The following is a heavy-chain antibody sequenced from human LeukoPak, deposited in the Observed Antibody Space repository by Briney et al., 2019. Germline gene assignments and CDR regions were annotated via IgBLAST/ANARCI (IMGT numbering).Heavy chain of an antibody. D-gene: IGHD5-12*01. V-gene: IGHV1-24*01. CDR2: FDPEDGET. Sequence: ASVKVSCKVSGYTLTELSMHWVRQAPGKGLEWMGGFDPEDGETIYAQKFQGRVTMTEDTSTDTAYMELSSLRSEGTAVYYCATVRGYEGDFDYWGQGTLVTVSS. J-gene: IGHJ4*02. CDR1: GYTLTELS. CDR3: ATVRGYEGDFDY.